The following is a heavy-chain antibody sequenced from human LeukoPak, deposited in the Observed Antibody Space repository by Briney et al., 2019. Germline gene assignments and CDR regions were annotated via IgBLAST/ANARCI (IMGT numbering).Heavy chain of an antibody. D-gene: IGHD2-15*01. CDR2: IYTDGNT. CDR3: ARGYCSGNTCYPGGY. J-gene: IGHJ4*02. V-gene: IGHV3-66*02. Sequence: GGSLRLSCAASGFTVSSNYMNWVRQAPGKGLEWVSVIYTDGNTYYADSVKGRFTISRDTSKNMLYLQMHSLRVEDTAVYYCARGYCSGNTCYPGGYWGQGTLVTVSS. CDR1: GFTVSSNY.